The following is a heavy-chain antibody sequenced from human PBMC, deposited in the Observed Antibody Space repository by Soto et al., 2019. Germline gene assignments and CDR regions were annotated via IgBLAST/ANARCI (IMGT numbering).Heavy chain of an antibody. D-gene: IGHD6-13*01. CDR1: GFTFNNYG. CDR2: ISNDGSDK. CDR3: AKDQGIAASHGID. J-gene: IGHJ3*01. V-gene: IGHV3-30*18. Sequence: QVQLVESGGGVVQPGRSLRLSCAASGFTFNNYGMHWVRQAPGKGLEWVATISNDGSDKYYADSVKGRLNISRDNSKNTVYLQMNSLRAEETAVYYCAKDQGIAASHGIDWGQGTMVTVSS.